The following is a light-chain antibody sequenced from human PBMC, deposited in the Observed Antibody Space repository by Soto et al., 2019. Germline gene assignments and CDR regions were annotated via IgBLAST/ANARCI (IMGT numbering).Light chain of an antibody. CDR3: QQYGSSPRT. V-gene: IGKV3-20*01. CDR1: QSVSSS. J-gene: IGKJ1*01. Sequence: EVVVTQSPDTLSLSSGETATLSCRASQSVSSSVAWYQHKPGQSPRLVVYSGDKRAPGIPDRFSGSGSGTDFTLTISRLESEDFAVYYCQQYGSSPRTFGQGTKVDIK. CDR2: SGD.